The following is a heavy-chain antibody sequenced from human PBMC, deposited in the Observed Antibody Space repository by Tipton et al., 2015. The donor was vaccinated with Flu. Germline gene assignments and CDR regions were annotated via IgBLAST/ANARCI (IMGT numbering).Heavy chain of an antibody. CDR1: GASISDYY. CDR2: IHRTGTT. CDR3: ARRDYSNYVSEPKNWFDP. Sequence: TLSLTCTVSGASISDYYWNWIRQPPGKGLEWIGNIHRTGTTYRNPSLKSRVTILVDRFKNQFSLRLSSVTAADTAVYYCARRDYSNYVSEPKNWFDPWGQGTLVIVSS. D-gene: IGHD4-11*01. J-gene: IGHJ5*02. V-gene: IGHV4-38-2*02.